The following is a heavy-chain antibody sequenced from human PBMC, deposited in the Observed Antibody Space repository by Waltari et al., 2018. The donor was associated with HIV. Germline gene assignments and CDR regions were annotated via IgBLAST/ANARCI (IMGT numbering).Heavy chain of an antibody. D-gene: IGHD3-10*01. CDR3: GRGTTDYINY. CDR1: GYTFSSFY. CDR2: VNTSGGGT. J-gene: IGHJ4*02. Sequence: VHLLQSGAEMKKPGASVTVSCTTSGYTFSSFYIHWVRQVPGQGLVWVGMVNTSGGGTVDSEAFPTRLTLTADTSTSTAYLQLSDLTSEDAATYFCGRGTTDYINYWGQGSLVTVSS. V-gene: IGHV1-46*01.